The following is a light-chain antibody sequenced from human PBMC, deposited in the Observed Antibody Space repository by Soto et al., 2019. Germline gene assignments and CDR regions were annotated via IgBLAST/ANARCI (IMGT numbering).Light chain of an antibody. Sequence: AIQMTQSPSSLSASVGDRVTISCRASQGIGNALGWYQQKPGKPPKVLIYLASTLQSGVPSSFIGSGSGTDFSLTISSLQPEDVATYYCQYLNSFPLSFGGGTKVDIK. V-gene: IGKV1-6*01. CDR2: LAS. CDR1: QGIGNA. CDR3: QYLNSFPLS. J-gene: IGKJ4*01.